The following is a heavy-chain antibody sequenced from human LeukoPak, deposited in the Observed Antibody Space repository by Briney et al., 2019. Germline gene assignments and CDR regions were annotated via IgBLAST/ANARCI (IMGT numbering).Heavy chain of an antibody. V-gene: IGHV3-7*03. CDR1: RFTFSSYW. D-gene: IGHD4-11*01. J-gene: IGHJ6*04. CDR2: IKQDGSEK. Sequence: GGSLRLSCAASRFTFSSYWMSWVRQAPGKGLEWVANIKQDGSEKYYVDSVKGRFTISRDNAKNSLYLQMNSLRAEDTAVYYCARRLGDYYYYGMDVWGKGTTVTVSS. CDR3: ARRLGDYYYYGMDV.